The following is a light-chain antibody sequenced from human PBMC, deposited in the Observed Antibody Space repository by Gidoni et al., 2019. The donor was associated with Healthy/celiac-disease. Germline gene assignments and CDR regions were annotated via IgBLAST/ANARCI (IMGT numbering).Light chain of an antibody. CDR1: QCINSA. CDR2: HAS. V-gene: IGKV1-13*02. CDR3: HHSNSYPQT. Sequence: SGSVGDRVTITCRASQCINSALAWYQQKPGKAPDLLIYHASTLESGVPSRFSGSGAGTDFTLTISSLQPEDFATYYCHHSNSYPQTFGQGTKVEIK. J-gene: IGKJ1*01.